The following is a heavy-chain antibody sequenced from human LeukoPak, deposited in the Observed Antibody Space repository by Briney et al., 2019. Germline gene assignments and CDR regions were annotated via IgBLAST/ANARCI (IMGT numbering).Heavy chain of an antibody. CDR2: IYYSGST. CDR3: ARHDGDYDILTGYYKRGGFDY. J-gene: IGHJ4*02. D-gene: IGHD3-9*01. Sequence: PSETLSLTCTVSGGSISSYYWSWIRQPPGKGLEGIGYIYYSGSTNFNPSLKSRVTISVDTSKNQFSLKLSSVTAADTAVYYCARHDGDYDILTGYYKRGGFDYWGQGTLVTVSS. V-gene: IGHV4-59*08. CDR1: GGSISSYY.